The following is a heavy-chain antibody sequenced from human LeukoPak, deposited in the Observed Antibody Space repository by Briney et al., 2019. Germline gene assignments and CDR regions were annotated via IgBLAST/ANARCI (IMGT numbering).Heavy chain of an antibody. CDR2: ISAYNGNT. CDR3: ASGPIVVVTAALDY. J-gene: IGHJ4*02. V-gene: IGHV1-18*01. Sequence: ASVKVSCKASGYTFTSYGISWVRQAPGQGLEWMGWISAYNGNTNYAQKLQGRVTMTTDTSTSTAYMELRSLRSDDTAVYYCASGPIVVVTAALDYWGQGTLVTVSS. D-gene: IGHD2-21*02. CDR1: GYTFTSYG.